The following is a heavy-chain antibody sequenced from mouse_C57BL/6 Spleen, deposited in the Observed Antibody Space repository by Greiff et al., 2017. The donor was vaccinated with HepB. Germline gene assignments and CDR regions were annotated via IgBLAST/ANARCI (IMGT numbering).Heavy chain of an antibody. CDR3: ARGDWDVSFDY. Sequence: EVKLVESGGGLVKPGGSLKLSCAASGFTFSDYGMHWVRQAPEKGLEWVAYISSGSSTIYYADTVKGRFTISRNNAKNTLFLQMTSLRSEDTAMYYCARGDWDVSFDYWGQGTTLTVSS. D-gene: IGHD4-1*01. CDR2: ISSGSSTI. CDR1: GFTFSDYG. J-gene: IGHJ2*01. V-gene: IGHV5-17*01.